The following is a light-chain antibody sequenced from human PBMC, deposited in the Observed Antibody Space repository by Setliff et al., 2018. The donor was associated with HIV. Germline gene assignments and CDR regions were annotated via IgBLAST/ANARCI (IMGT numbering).Light chain of an antibody. Sequence: SYELTQPPSVSLAPGKTARITCGGHNIDTQSGHWYQQKPGQAPVLVIYYDTDRPSGIPERFSGSNSGGTATLTITSVEAGDEADYFCQVWDSTSDRVIFGGGTKVTVL. CDR1: NIDTQS. V-gene: IGLV3-21*04. CDR3: QVWDSTSDRVI. CDR2: YDT. J-gene: IGLJ2*01.